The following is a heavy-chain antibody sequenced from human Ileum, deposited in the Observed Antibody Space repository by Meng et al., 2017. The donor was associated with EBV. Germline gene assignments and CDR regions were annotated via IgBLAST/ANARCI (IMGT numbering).Heavy chain of an antibody. Sequence: QVQLVQSGAEVKKRGASAQVPCKDSGSTLTSYAMHWVRQAPGQRLEWMGWINAGNGNTKYSQRFQGRVTITRDTSASTAYMELSSLRSEDTTVYYCARAGYDSSGYYPQPFDYWGQGTLVTVSS. CDR1: GSTLTSYA. CDR3: ARAGYDSSGYYPQPFDY. J-gene: IGHJ4*02. V-gene: IGHV1-3*01. CDR2: INAGNGNT. D-gene: IGHD3-22*01.